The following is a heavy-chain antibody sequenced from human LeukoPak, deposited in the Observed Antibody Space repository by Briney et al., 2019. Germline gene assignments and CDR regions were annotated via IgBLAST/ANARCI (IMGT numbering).Heavy chain of an antibody. CDR1: GGTFSSYA. CDR2: IIPIFGTA. Sequence: ASVKVSCKASGGTFSSYAISWVRQAPGQGLEWMGGIIPIFGTATYAQKFQGRVTITADESTSTAYMELSSLRSEDTAVYYCARDSSGWYYFDYWGQGTLVTVSS. D-gene: IGHD6-19*01. V-gene: IGHV1-69*13. CDR3: ARDSSGWYYFDY. J-gene: IGHJ4*02.